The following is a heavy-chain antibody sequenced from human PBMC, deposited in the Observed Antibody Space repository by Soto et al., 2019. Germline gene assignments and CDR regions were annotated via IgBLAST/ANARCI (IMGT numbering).Heavy chain of an antibody. CDR1: GFSLSTSGVG. CDR2: IYWDDDK. J-gene: IGHJ4*02. D-gene: IGHD3-22*01. Sequence: QITLKESGPPLVKPTQTLTLTCTFSGFSLSTSGVGVGWIRQAPGKALEWLGIIYWDDDKRYSPYLKIRLTITKDTSKNQVVRTMTNMDPVYTATYYCAHSPRPPYYDTSAYDYWGQGTLVTVSS. V-gene: IGHV2-5*02. CDR3: AHSPRPPYYDTSAYDY.